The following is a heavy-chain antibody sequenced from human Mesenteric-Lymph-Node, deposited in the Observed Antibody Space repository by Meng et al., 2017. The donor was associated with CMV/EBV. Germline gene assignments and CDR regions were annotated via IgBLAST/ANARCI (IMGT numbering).Heavy chain of an antibody. Sequence: GESLKISCAASGFTFSDYYMSWIRQAPGKGPEWLSYISSSGSNIYYTDSVKGRFTISRDNTKNSLFLQMNSLRAEDTAVYYCARPPYYSDSSDYHRSDYFDYWGQGTLVTVSS. J-gene: IGHJ4*02. D-gene: IGHD3-22*01. CDR1: GFTFSDYY. V-gene: IGHV3-11*04. CDR2: ISSSGSNI. CDR3: ARPPYYSDSSDYHRSDYFDY.